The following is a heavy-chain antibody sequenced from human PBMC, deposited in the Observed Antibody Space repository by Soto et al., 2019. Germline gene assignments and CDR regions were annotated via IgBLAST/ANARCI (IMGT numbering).Heavy chain of an antibody. Sequence: LSLTCTVSGGSISSGGYYWSWIRQHPGKGLEWIGYIYYSGSTYYNPSLKSRVTISVDTSKNQFSLKLSSVTAADTAVYYCAREDSSGYYYDPWGQGTLVTVSS. D-gene: IGHD3-22*01. V-gene: IGHV4-31*03. CDR3: AREDSSGYYYDP. CDR2: IYYSGST. J-gene: IGHJ5*02. CDR1: GGSISSGGYY.